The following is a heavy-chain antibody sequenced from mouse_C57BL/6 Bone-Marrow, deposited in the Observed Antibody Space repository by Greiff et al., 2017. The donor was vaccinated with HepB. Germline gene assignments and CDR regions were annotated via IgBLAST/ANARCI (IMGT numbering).Heavy chain of an antibody. D-gene: IGHD1-1*01. J-gene: IGHJ3*01. CDR3: ARRDGSSSSRAY. CDR1: GYTFTSYG. Sequence: QVQLKQSGAELARPGASVKLSCKASGYTFTSYGISWVKQRTGQGLEWIGEIYPRSGNTYYNEKFKGKATLTADKSSSTAYMELRSLTSEDSAVYFCARRDGSSSSRAYWGQGTLVTVSA. CDR2: IYPRSGNT. V-gene: IGHV1-81*01.